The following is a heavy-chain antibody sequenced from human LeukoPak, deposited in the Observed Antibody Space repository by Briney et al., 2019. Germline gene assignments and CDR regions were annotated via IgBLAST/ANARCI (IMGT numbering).Heavy chain of an antibody. V-gene: IGHV4-39*01. J-gene: IGHJ4*02. CDR1: GGSISSSSFY. Sequence: SETLSFTCTVSGGSISSSSFYWGWNPQPPGMGLEWIVSIYYSGRTYYNPSLKRRVTISVDTSKNQFSLKLSSVTAADTAVYYCARQGVAQQLIYYFDYWGQGTLVTVSS. CDR2: IYYSGRT. CDR3: ARQGVAQQLIYYFDY. D-gene: IGHD6-13*01.